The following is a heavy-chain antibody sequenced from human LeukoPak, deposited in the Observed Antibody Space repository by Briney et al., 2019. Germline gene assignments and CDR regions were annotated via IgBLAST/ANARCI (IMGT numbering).Heavy chain of an antibody. D-gene: IGHD3-3*01. CDR3: ARAPSGYYPYFDY. J-gene: IGHJ4*02. CDR1: EFTFSSYT. CDR2: ISYDGSDK. Sequence: PGGSLRLSCAASEFTFSSYTMHWVRQAPGKGLEWVAVISYDGSDKYYADSVKGRFSISRDNSKNTLYLQMNTLRAEDATMYYCARAPSGYYPYFDYWGQGTLVTVSS. V-gene: IGHV3-30*04.